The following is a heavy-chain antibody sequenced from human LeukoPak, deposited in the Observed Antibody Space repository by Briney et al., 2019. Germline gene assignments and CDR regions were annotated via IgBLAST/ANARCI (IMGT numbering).Heavy chain of an antibody. CDR1: GFTFSSYD. Sequence: PGGSLRLSCAASGFTFSSYDMHWVRQAPGKGLEWMAMISFDGRNQYYADSVKGPFTISRDNSKNTLYLQMNNLGADDTAVYYCARGEGGILATPEDYWGQGTLVTVSS. CDR2: ISFDGRNQ. D-gene: IGHD1-14*01. CDR3: ARGEGGILATPEDY. J-gene: IGHJ4*02. V-gene: IGHV3-30*03.